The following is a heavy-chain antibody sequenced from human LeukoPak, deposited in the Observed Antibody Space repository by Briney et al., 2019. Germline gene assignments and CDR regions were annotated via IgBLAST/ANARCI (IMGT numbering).Heavy chain of an antibody. V-gene: IGHV4-34*01. D-gene: IGHD6-6*01. CDR1: GGSLSGYN. CDR2: INHSGST. J-gene: IGHJ4*02. CDR3: ARGGRSIAALPGY. Sequence: SETLSLTCAVYGGSLSGYNCIWIRQPPGKGPEWIGEINHSGSTNYNPSLKSRVTISVDTSKNQFSLKLSSVTAADTAIYYCARGGRSIAALPGYWGQGTLVAVSS.